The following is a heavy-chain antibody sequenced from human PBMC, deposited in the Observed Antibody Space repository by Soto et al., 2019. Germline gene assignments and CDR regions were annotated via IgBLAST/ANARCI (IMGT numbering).Heavy chain of an antibody. CDR1: GYSFTTNW. D-gene: IGHD5-12*01. V-gene: IGHV5-51*01. CDR2: IYPGDSDT. J-gene: IGHJ4*02. CDR3: ARARDGYNFFLDS. Sequence: GESLKISCKGSGYSFTTNWIGWVRQMPGKGLEWMGVIYPGDSDTRYSPSFQGQVAISADKSINTAYLQWSSLKASDTAVYYCARARDGYNFFLDSWGQGTLVTVSS.